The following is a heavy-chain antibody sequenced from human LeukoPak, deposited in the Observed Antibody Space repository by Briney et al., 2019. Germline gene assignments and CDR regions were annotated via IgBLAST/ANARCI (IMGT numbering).Heavy chain of an antibody. CDR3: TTGVSWESDRLVDY. Sequence: PGGSLRLSCAASGFTFSNAWMSWVRQAPGKGLEWVGRIKSKTDGGTTDYAAPVKGRFTISRDDSKNTLYLQMNSLKTEDTAVDYCTTGVSWESDRLVDYWGRGTLVTVSS. V-gene: IGHV3-15*01. CDR2: IKSKTDGGTT. J-gene: IGHJ4*02. CDR1: GFTFSNAW. D-gene: IGHD1-26*01.